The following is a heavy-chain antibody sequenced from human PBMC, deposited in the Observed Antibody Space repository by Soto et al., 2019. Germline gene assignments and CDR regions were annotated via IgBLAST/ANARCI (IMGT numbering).Heavy chain of an antibody. CDR3: ARIRNGGIIVATTYYFDY. D-gene: IGHD5-12*01. CDR2: IFSNDEK. CDR1: GGPLSGGYW. Sequence: PSETLSLTCTVSGGPLSGGYWSWIRQPPGKALEWLAHIFSNDEKSYSTSLKSRLTISKDTSKSQVVLTMTNMDPVDTATYYCARIRNGGIIVATTYYFDYWGQGTLVTVSS. J-gene: IGHJ4*02. V-gene: IGHV2-26*01.